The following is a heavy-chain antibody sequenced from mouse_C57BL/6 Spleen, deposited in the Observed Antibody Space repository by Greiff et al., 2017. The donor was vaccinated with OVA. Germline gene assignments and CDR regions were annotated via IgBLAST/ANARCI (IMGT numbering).Heavy chain of an antibody. Sequence: EVKLMESGPGLVKPSQSLSLTCSVTGYSITSGYYWNWIRQFPGNKLEWMGYISYDGSNNYNPSLKNRISITRDTSKNQFFLKLNSVTTEDTATYYCANYASYYFDYWGQGTTLTVSS. CDR2: ISYDGSN. V-gene: IGHV3-6*01. CDR3: ANYASYYFDY. D-gene: IGHD2-4*01. CDR1: GYSITSGYY. J-gene: IGHJ2*01.